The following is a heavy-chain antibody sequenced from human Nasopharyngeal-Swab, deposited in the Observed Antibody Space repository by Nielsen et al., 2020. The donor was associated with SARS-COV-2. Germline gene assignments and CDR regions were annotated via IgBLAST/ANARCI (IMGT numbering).Heavy chain of an antibody. CDR2: IRNKDYGGTT. CDR3: TRDFPFSVDTATRGYMDV. J-gene: IGHJ6*03. D-gene: IGHD5-18*01. Sequence: GESLKISCTASGFTFGDYAMNWFRQAQGKGLEWVTYIRNKDYGGTTEYAASVRGRFTISRDDSKNTAYLQMNSLTTEDTAIYYCTRDFPFSVDTATRGYMDVWGKGTTVTVSS. CDR1: GFTFGDYA. V-gene: IGHV3-49*03.